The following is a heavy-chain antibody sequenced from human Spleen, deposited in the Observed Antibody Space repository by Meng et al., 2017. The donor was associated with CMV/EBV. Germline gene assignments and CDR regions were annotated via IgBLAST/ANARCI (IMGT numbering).Heavy chain of an antibody. CDR1: GGSISSSSYY. J-gene: IGHJ4*02. CDR3: AKSIVGDRLDY. CDR2: IYYSGST. D-gene: IGHD1-26*01. Sequence: SETLSLTCTVSGGSISSSSYYWGWIRQPPGKGLEWIGSIYYSGSTYYNPSLKSRVTISVDTSKNQFSLKLSSVTAADTAVYYCAKSIVGDRLDYWGQGTLVTVSS. V-gene: IGHV4-39*07.